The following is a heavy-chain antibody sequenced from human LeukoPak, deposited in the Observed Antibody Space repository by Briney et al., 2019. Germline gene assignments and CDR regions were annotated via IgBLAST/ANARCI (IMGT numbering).Heavy chain of an antibody. J-gene: IGHJ4*02. V-gene: IGHV1-8*02. Sequence: ASVKVSCKASGYTFTTYEIHWVRQATGQGLEWMGWMNPNSGNTGYVQKLQGRVTMTRTTSINTAYMELSGLRSEDTAVYYCARGASRSFDYWGQGTLVTVSS. CDR2: MNPNSGNT. CDR1: GYTFTTYE. CDR3: ARGASRSFDY.